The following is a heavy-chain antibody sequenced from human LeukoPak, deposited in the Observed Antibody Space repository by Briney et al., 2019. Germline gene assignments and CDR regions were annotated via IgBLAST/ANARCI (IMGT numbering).Heavy chain of an antibody. CDR3: ARGVLSGWAAMAFDY. Sequence: GGSLRLSCAASGFTFSSYSMNGVRQAPGKGLEWVSSISSSSSYIYYADSVKGRFTISRDNAKNSLYLQMNSLRAEDTAVYYCARGVLSGWAAMAFDYWGQGTLVTVSS. D-gene: IGHD5-18*01. CDR1: GFTFSSYS. J-gene: IGHJ4*02. CDR2: ISSSSSYI. V-gene: IGHV3-21*01.